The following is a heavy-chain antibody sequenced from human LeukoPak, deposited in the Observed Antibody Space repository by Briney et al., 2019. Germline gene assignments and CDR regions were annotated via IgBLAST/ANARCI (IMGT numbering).Heavy chain of an antibody. J-gene: IGHJ3*02. V-gene: IGHV3-74*03. CDR2: INNDATTT. D-gene: IGHD2/OR15-2a*01. CDR1: ALSINKFW. CDR3: ARSGIGRAFDM. Sequence: GGSLRLSCAASALSINKFWMHWVHEGPGKGLEWVCRINNDATTTTYADSVKGRFTVSRDNVKNMVYLEMSSLRGDDTAVYYCARSGIGRAFDMWGQGTTVTVSS.